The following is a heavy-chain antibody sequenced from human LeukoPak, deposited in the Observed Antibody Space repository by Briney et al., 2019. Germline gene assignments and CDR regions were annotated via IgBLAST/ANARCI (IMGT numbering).Heavy chain of an antibody. Sequence: GGSLRLSCAASGFTVSSNYMSWVRQAPGKGLEWVSVIYSGGSTYYADSVKGRFTISRDNSKNTLYLQMNSLRAEDTAVYYCASRLGELSSPFTFDIWGQGTLVTVSS. V-gene: IGHV3-53*01. CDR2: IYSGGST. J-gene: IGHJ4*02. CDR3: ASRLGELSSPFTFDI. D-gene: IGHD3-16*02. CDR1: GFTVSSNY.